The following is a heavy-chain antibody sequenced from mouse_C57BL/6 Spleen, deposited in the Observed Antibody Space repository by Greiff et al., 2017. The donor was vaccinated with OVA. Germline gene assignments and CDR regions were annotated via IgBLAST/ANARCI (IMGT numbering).Heavy chain of an antibody. J-gene: IGHJ1*03. CDR3: ARTPLYYYGSSYGGWYFDV. CDR1: GFTFSDYG. Sequence: EVKLQESGGGLVKPGGSLKLSCAASGFTFSDYGMHWVRQAPEKGLEWVAYISSGSSTIYYADTVKGRFTISRDNAKNTLFLQMTSLRSEDTAMYYCARTPLYYYGSSYGGWYFDVWGTGTTVTVSS. CDR2: ISSGSSTI. D-gene: IGHD1-1*01. V-gene: IGHV5-17*01.